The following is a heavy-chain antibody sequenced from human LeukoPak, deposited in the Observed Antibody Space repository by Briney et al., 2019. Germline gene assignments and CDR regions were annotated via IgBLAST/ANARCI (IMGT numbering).Heavy chain of an antibody. J-gene: IGHJ4*02. CDR2: ISGSGGST. Sequence: GGSLRLSCAASGFTFSDYAMSWVRQALGRGLKWVSVISGSGGSTYNVDPVKGRFTISRDNSKNTLYLQMNSLRAEDTAVYYCAKSVESAVTTNHYFDYWGQGILVTVSS. D-gene: IGHD4-17*01. V-gene: IGHV3-23*01. CDR3: AKSVESAVTTNHYFDY. CDR1: GFTFSDYA.